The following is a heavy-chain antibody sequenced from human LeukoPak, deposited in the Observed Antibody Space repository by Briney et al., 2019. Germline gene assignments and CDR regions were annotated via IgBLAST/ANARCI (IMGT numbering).Heavy chain of an antibody. D-gene: IGHD3-10*01. CDR1: GYTFTSYY. CDR3: ARDPLRFGELFGNWFDP. Sequence: ASVKVSCKASGYTFTSYYMHWVRQAPGQGLEWMGIINPSGGSTSYAQKFQGRVTMTTDTSTSTAYMELRSLRSDDTAVYYCARDPLRFGELFGNWFDPWGQGTLVTVSS. V-gene: IGHV1-46*01. J-gene: IGHJ5*02. CDR2: INPSGGST.